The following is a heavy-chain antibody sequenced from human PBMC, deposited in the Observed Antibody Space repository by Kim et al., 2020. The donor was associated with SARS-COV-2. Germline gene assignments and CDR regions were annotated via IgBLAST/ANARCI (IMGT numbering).Heavy chain of an antibody. V-gene: IGHV4-39*07. D-gene: IGHD5-18*01. CDR3: ATPRGYSYDHFDY. Sequence: YSPPLKSRVTISVDTPQNQLSLRLNSVTAADTAVYYCATPRGYSYDHFDYWGQGILVTVSS. J-gene: IGHJ4*02.